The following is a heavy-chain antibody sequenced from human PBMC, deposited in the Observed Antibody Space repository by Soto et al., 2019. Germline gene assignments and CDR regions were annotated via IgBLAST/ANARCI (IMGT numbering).Heavy chain of an antibody. CDR3: ARSTRRNSSSWYVPALVGSYYYGMDV. Sequence: PSETLSLTCTVSGGSISSNSHYWGWIRQPPGKGLKWIGSIFYSGNTYYNPSLKSRVTISVDTSKNQFSLKLSSVTAADTAVYYCARSTRRNSSSWYVPALVGSYYYGMDVWGQGTTVTVSS. CDR1: GGSISSNSHY. CDR2: IFYSGNT. J-gene: IGHJ6*02. D-gene: IGHD6-13*01. V-gene: IGHV4-39*07.